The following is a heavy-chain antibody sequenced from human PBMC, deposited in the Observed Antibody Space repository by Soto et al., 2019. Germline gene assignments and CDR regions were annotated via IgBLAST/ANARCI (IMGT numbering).Heavy chain of an antibody. Sequence: SETLSLTCTVSGGSISSSSYYWGWIRQPPGKGLEWIGSIYYSGSTYYNPSLKSRVTISVDTSKNQFSLKLSSVTAADTAVYYCASRPPGVVPAAPFDYWGQGTLVTVSS. V-gene: IGHV4-39*01. CDR3: ASRPPGVVPAAPFDY. CDR2: IYYSGST. J-gene: IGHJ4*02. D-gene: IGHD2-2*01. CDR1: GGSISSSSYY.